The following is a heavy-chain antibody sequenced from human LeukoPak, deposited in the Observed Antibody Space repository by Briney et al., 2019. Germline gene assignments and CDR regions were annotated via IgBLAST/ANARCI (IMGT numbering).Heavy chain of an antibody. D-gene: IGHD5-18*01. V-gene: IGHV4-59*08. CDR1: GGSISSYY. CDR2: IYYSGST. CDR3: ASGQLWVYRFDY. J-gene: IGHJ4*02. Sequence: SETLSLTCTVSGGSISSYYWSWIRQPPGKGLEWIGYIYYSGSTNYNPSLKSRVTISVDTSKNQFSLKLSSVTPADTAAYYCASGQLWVYRFDYWGQGTLVTVSS.